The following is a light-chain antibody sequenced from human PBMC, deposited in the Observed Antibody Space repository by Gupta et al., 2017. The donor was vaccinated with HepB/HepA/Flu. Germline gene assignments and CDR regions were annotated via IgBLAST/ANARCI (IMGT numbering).Light chain of an antibody. V-gene: IGLV1-47*01. CDR3: AAWDDSLSGHWV. J-gene: IGLJ3*02. CDR2: RNH. CDR1: KSNRGSND. Sequence: HSVLTQPPSASWSPGQRVAISCSGSKSNRGSNDVYWYQRLPGTAPKLLIYRNHQRPSGVPGRFSGSKSGTSASLASSGLRAEDEDDYYCAAWDDSLSGHWVFGGGTKVTVL.